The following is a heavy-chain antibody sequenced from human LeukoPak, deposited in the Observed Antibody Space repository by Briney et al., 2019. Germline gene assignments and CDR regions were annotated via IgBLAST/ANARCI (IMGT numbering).Heavy chain of an antibody. CDR3: AKGFGSYYSSGVFMAY. CDR2: ISDDGSNK. J-gene: IGHJ4*02. CDR1: GFTFRTYA. Sequence: PGGSLRLSCAASGFTFRTYAMNWVRQAPGKGLEWVAVISDDGSNKYYAESVKGQFTISRDNSKNTLYLQMNSLRAEDTAVYYCAKGFGSYYSSGVFMAYWGQGTLVTVSS. D-gene: IGHD1-26*01. V-gene: IGHV3-30*04.